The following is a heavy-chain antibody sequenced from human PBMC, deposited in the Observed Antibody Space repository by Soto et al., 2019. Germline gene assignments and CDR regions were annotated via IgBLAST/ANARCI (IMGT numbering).Heavy chain of an antibody. V-gene: IGHV3-30-3*01. D-gene: IGHD6-19*01. CDR1: GFTFSSYA. Sequence: GGSLRLSCAASGFTFSSYAMHWVRQAPGKGLEWVAVISYDGSNKYYADSVKGRFTISRDNSKNTLYLQMNSLRAEDTAVYYCARDVGSSGFDYWGQGTLGTVSS. CDR3: ARDVGSSGFDY. J-gene: IGHJ4*02. CDR2: ISYDGSNK.